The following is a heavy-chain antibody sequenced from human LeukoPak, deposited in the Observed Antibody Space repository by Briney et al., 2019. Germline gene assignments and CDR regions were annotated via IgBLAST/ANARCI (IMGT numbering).Heavy chain of an antibody. CDR1: GFTFDDYA. CDR3: AKSPAAARGLYYFDY. D-gene: IGHD6-6*01. J-gene: IGHJ4*02. V-gene: IGHV3-43*02. Sequence: GGSLRLSRAAPGFTFDDYAMHWVRQAPGKGLDGVSLISGDGGSTYYADSVKGRFTISRDNSKNSLYLQMNSLRTEDTALYYCAKSPAAARGLYYFDYWGQGTLVTVSS. CDR2: ISGDGGST.